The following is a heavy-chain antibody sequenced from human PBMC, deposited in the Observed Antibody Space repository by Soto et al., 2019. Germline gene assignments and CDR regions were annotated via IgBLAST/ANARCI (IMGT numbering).Heavy chain of an antibody. Sequence: ETLSLTCTVSGGSISSYYWNWIRQPPGKGLEWIGYIYYGGSTTYNPSLKSRVTISVDTSKNQFSLKLDSVTAADTAVYYCAGSPYYYYGMDVWGQGTSVTVSS. V-gene: IGHV4-59*01. CDR1: GGSISSYY. CDR3: AGSPYYYYGMDV. D-gene: IGHD6-13*01. CDR2: IYYGGST. J-gene: IGHJ6*02.